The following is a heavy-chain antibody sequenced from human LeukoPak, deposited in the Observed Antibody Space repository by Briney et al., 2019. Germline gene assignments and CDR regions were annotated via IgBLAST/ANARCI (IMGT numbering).Heavy chain of an antibody. D-gene: IGHD4-17*01. V-gene: IGHV4-30-4*01. CDR3: ATSRSVTFFGY. Sequence: PSETLSLTCTVSGGSISSGDYYWSWIRQPPGKGLEWIGYIYYSGSTYYNPSLKSRVTISVDTSKNQFSLKLSSVTAADTAVYYCATSRSVTFFGYWGLGILVTVSS. CDR2: IYYSGST. J-gene: IGHJ4*02. CDR1: GGSISSGDYY.